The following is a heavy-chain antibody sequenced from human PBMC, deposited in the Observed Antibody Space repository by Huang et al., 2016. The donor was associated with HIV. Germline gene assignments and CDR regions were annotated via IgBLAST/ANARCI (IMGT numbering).Heavy chain of an antibody. CDR3: VRAVDGFNSKGFYMDV. CDR2: RGADGSNE. CDR1: GFIFDNFG. D-gene: IGHD5-12*01. V-gene: IGHV3-30*02. J-gene: IGHJ6*03. Sequence: QVQLVESGGGVVQPGGSLRLSCGASGFIFDNFGMHWVRQAPGKGLEWVAFRGADGSNEYNGESVKGRFSISRDNFENMVYLQMNSLGDGDTAIYYCVRAVDGFNSKGFYMDVWGKGTAVIVSS.